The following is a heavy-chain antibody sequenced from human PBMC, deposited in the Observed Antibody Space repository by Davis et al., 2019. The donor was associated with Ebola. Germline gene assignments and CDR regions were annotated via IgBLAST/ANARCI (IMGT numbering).Heavy chain of an antibody. CDR2: ISSSSSTI. V-gene: IGHV3-48*02. D-gene: IGHD3-3*01. CDR1: GFTFSSYS. CDR3: ARDAAHMYYDFWSGYSYYFDY. J-gene: IGHJ4*01. Sequence: GESLKISCAASGFTFSSYSMNWVRQAPGKGLEWVSYISSSSSTIYYADSVKGRFTISRDNAKNSLYLQMNSLRDEDTAVYYCARDAAHMYYDFWSGYSYYFDYWGHGTLVTVSS.